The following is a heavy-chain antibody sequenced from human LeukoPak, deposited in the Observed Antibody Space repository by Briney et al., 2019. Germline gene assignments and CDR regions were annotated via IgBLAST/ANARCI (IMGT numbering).Heavy chain of an antibody. D-gene: IGHD3-3*01. CDR1: GFTFSSYA. V-gene: IGHV3-30-3*01. CDR2: ISYDGSNK. Sequence: PGRSLRLSCAASGFTFSSYAMHWVRQAPGKGLEWVAVISYDGSNKYYADSVKGRFTISRDNSKNTLYLQMNSLRAEDTAVYYCARGGGQYYDFWSGFYSPNYGMDVWGQGTTVTVS. J-gene: IGHJ6*02. CDR3: ARGGGQYYDFWSGFYSPNYGMDV.